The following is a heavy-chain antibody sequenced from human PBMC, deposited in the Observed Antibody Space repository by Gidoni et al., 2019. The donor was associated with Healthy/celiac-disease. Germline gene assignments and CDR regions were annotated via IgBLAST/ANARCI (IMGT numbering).Heavy chain of an antibody. Sequence: QVQLVESGGGVVQPGRSLRLSCAASGFTFSSYGRHWVRQAPGKGLEWVAVISYDGSNKDYADSVKGRFTISRDNSKNTLYLQMNSLRAEDTAVYYCGTVPIPVAGTVPDYWGQGTLVTVSS. V-gene: IGHV3-30*03. CDR2: ISYDGSNK. CDR3: GTVPIPVAGTVPDY. D-gene: IGHD6-19*01. J-gene: IGHJ4*02. CDR1: GFTFSSYG.